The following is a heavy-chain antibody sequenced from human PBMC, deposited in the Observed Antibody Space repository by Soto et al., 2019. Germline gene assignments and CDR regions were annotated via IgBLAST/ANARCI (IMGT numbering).Heavy chain of an antibody. D-gene: IGHD6-6*01. CDR2: INPSGGST. V-gene: IGHV1-46*01. J-gene: IGHJ6*02. CDR1: GYTFTSYH. CDR3: ARVEAARPPISYDYYGMDV. Sequence: ASVKVSCKASGYTFTSYHMHWVRQAPGQGLEWMGIINPSGGSTSYAQKFQGRVTMTRDTSTSTVYMELSSLRSEDTAVYYCARVEAARPPISYDYYGMDVWGQGTTVTAP.